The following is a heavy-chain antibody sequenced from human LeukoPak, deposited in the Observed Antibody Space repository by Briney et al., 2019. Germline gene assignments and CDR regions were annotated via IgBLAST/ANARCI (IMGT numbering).Heavy chain of an antibody. J-gene: IGHJ5*02. CDR2: IYTSGST. Sequence: SETLSLTCTVSGGSISSYYWSWIRQPAGKGLEWIGRIYTSGSTYYNPSLKSRVTISVDTSKNQFSLKLSSVTAADTAVYYCARPLRVLNWFDPWGQGTLVTVSS. CDR3: ARPLRVLNWFDP. V-gene: IGHV4-4*07. CDR1: GGSISSYY. D-gene: IGHD4-17*01.